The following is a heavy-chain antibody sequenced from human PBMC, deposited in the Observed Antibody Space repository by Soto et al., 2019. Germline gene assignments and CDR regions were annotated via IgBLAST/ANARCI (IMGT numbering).Heavy chain of an antibody. D-gene: IGHD2-2*01. Sequence: EVQLVESGGGLVQPGGSLRLSCAASGFSLSGYWMNWVRQAPGRGLEWVAIIKQDGSERYYVDSVKGRFTISRDNAKNSLYLQMSSLRFDDTPLYYCARSTCWLHDYLGQGTLVTVSS. CDR1: GFSLSGYW. CDR2: IKQDGSER. V-gene: IGHV3-7*01. CDR3: ARSTCWLHDY. J-gene: IGHJ4*02.